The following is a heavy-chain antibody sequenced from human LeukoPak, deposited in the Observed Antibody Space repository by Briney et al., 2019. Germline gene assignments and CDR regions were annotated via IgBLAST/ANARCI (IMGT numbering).Heavy chain of an antibody. J-gene: IGHJ3*02. CDR3: AQYDFWSGYLADDAFDI. CDR2: IIPILGIA. Sequence: SVKVSCKASGYTFTSYGISWVRQAPGQGLEWMGRIIPILGIANYAQKFQGRVTITADKSTSTAYMELSSLRSEDTAVYYCAQYDFWSGYLADDAFDIWGQGTMVTVSS. D-gene: IGHD3-3*01. CDR1: GYTFTSYG. V-gene: IGHV1-69*04.